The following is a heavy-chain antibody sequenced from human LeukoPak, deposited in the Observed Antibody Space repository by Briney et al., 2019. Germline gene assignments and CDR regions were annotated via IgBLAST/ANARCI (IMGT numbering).Heavy chain of an antibody. J-gene: IGHJ4*02. D-gene: IGHD3-10*01. V-gene: IGHV3-21*01. Sequence: GGSLRLSCAASGFTFSSYSMNWVRQAPGKGLEWVSSISSSSSYIYYADSMKGRFTISRDNAKSSLYLEMNSLRSEDTAVYYCARGLWFGELGYDYWGQGTLVTVSS. CDR1: GFTFSSYS. CDR2: ISSSSSYI. CDR3: ARGLWFGELGYDY.